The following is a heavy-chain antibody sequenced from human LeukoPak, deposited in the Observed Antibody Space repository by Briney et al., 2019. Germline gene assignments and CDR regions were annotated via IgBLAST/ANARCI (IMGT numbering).Heavy chain of an antibody. CDR2: ISYDGSNK. J-gene: IGHJ4*02. CDR3: ARDYSLGIAARYFDY. Sequence: GRSLRLSCAASGFTFSSYAMHWVRQAPGKGLEWVAVISYDGSNKYYADSVKGRFTISRDNSKNTLYLQMNSLRAEDTAVYYCARDYSLGIAARYFDYWGQGTLVTVSS. V-gene: IGHV3-30-3*01. D-gene: IGHD6-6*01. CDR1: GFTFSSYA.